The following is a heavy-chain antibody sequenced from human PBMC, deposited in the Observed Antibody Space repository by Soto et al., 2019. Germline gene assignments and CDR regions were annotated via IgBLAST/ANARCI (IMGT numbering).Heavy chain of an antibody. V-gene: IGHV4-34*01. CDR2: INHSGST. J-gene: IGHJ4*02. CDR1: GGSFSGYY. Sequence: SETLSLTCAVYGGSFSGYYWSWIRQPPGKGLEWIGEINHSGSTNYNPSLKSRVTISVDTSKNQFSLKLSSVTTADTAVYYCARGREAVAGSYYFDYWGQGTLVTVSS. D-gene: IGHD6-19*01. CDR3: ARGREAVAGSYYFDY.